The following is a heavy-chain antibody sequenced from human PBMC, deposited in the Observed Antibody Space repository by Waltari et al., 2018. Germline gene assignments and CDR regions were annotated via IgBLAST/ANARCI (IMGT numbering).Heavy chain of an antibody. D-gene: IGHD3-22*01. J-gene: IGHJ4*02. Sequence: QLQLQESGPGLVKPSDTLSLTCTVSGGSISSRNYYWGWIRQHPGKGLEWIGTIPYSGSTKYNPSLKSRVTISVDTSKNQFSLNLRSVTAADTAIYYCARQYDFYGSSGYLDYWGQGILGTVSS. V-gene: IGHV4-39*07. CDR1: GGSISSRNYY. CDR3: ARQYDFYGSSGYLDY. CDR2: IPYSGST.